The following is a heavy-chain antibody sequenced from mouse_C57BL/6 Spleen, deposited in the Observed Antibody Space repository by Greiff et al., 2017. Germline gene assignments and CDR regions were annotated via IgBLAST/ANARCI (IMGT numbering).Heavy chain of an antibody. J-gene: IGHJ3*01. Sequence: VQLQQSGPELVKPGASVKISCKASGYSFTGYYMNWVKQSPEKSLEWIGEINPSTGGTTYNQKFKAKATLTVDKSSSTAYMQLKSLTSEDSAVYYCARSGTGFAYGGQGTLVTVSA. CDR2: INPSTGGT. D-gene: IGHD3-3*01. CDR3: ARSGTGFAY. V-gene: IGHV1-42*01. CDR1: GYSFTGYY.